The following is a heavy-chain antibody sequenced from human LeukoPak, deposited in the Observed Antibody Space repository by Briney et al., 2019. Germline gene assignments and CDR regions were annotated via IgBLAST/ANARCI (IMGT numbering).Heavy chain of an antibody. CDR2: IYYSGST. V-gene: IGHV4-59*01. CDR1: GGSISSYY. Sequence: PSETLSLTCTVSGGSISSYYWSWIRQPPGKGLEWNGYIYYSGSTNYNPSLKSRVTISVDTSKNQFSLKLSSVTAADTAVYYCASQEAVAGTLSGNNNAFDIWGQGTMVTVSS. D-gene: IGHD6-19*01. CDR3: ASQEAVAGTLSGNNNAFDI. J-gene: IGHJ3*02.